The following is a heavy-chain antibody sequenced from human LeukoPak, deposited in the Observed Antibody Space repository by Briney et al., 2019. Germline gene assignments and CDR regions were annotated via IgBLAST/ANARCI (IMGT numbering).Heavy chain of an antibody. Sequence: GGSLRLSCAASGFTFSSYGMHWVRQAPGKGLEWVAVIWYDGSNKYYADSVKGRFTISRDNSKNTLYLQMNSLRAEDTAVYYCARDWEVGTYCFDYWGQGTLVTVSS. J-gene: IGHJ4*02. V-gene: IGHV3-33*01. CDR2: IWYDGSNK. D-gene: IGHD4-23*01. CDR1: GFTFSSYG. CDR3: ARDWEVGTYCFDY.